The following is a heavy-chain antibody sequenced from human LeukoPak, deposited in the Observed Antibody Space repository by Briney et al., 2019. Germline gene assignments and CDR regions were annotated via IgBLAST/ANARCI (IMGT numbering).Heavy chain of an antibody. J-gene: IGHJ5*02. D-gene: IGHD2-2*01. V-gene: IGHV4-34*01. CDR2: INHSGST. CDR1: GGSFSGYY. Sequence: SETLSLTCAVYGGSFSGYYWSWIRQPPGKGLEWIGEINHSGSTNYNPSLKSRVTISVDTSKNQFSLKLSSVTAADTAVYYCARRKPAAMPDWFDPWGQGTLVTVSS. CDR3: ARRKPAAMPDWFDP.